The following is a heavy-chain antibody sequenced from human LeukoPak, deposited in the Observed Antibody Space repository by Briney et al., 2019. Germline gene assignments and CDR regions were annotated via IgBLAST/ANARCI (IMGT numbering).Heavy chain of an antibody. V-gene: IGHV3-23*01. D-gene: IGHD2-2*01. J-gene: IGHJ4*02. CDR2: ISGSGGST. CDR3: AKDGETYCSSTSCKPDY. Sequence: GESLKISCAASGFTFSSYAMSWVRQAPGKGLEWVSAISGSGGSTYYADSVKGRFTISRDNSKNTLYLQMNSLRAEDTAVYYCAKDGETYCSSTSCKPDYWGQGTLVTVSS. CDR1: GFTFSSYA.